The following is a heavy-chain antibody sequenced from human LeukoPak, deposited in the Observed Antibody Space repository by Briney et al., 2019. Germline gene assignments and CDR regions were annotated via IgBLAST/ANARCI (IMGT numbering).Heavy chain of an antibody. V-gene: IGHV3-15*01. CDR1: GFTFSNAW. D-gene: IGHD6-19*01. CDR2: IKSKTDGGTT. CDR3: TTDYNVGAVAVVY. J-gene: IGHJ4*02. Sequence: PGGSLRLSCAASGFTFSNAWMSWVRQAPGKGLEWVGRIKSKTDGGTTDYAAPVEGRFTISRDDSKNTLYLQVNSLKTEDTAVYYCTTDYNVGAVAVVYWGQGTLVTVSS.